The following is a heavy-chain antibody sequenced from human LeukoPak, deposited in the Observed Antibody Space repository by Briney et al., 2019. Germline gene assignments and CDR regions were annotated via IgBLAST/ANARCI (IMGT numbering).Heavy chain of an antibody. CDR3: TRLADTAMVTGDY. CDR2: IRSKANSYAT. D-gene: IGHD5-18*01. J-gene: IGHJ4*02. CDR1: GFTFSGSA. V-gene: IGHV3-73*01. Sequence: GGSLRLSCAASGFTFSGSAMHWVRQASGKGLEWVGRIRSKANSYATAYAASVKGRFTISRDDSKNTAYLQMNSLKTEDTAVYYCTRLADTAMVTGDYWGQGTLVTVSS.